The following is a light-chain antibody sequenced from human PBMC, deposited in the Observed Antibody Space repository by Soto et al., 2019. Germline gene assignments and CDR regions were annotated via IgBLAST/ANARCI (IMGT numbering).Light chain of an antibody. CDR1: QSVSSSY. CDR3: QQYGSSPQT. Sequence: EIVLTQSPGTLSLSPGERATLSCRASQSVSSSYLAWYQQKPGQAPRLLIYGASSRATGIPDRFSGSGSGTDFTLTISRLEPEDFAVYYCQQYGSSPQTFGQGTRLDIE. CDR2: GAS. V-gene: IGKV3-20*01. J-gene: IGKJ5*01.